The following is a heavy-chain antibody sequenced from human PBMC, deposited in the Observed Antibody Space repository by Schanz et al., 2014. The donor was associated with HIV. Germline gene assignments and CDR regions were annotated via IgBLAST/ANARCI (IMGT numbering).Heavy chain of an antibody. D-gene: IGHD2-21*02. CDR2: ISSSGSTI. CDR1: GFTFSDFG. CDR3: ARGDAGDILDH. V-gene: IGHV3-48*02. J-gene: IGHJ4*02. Sequence: EVQLVESGGGLVQPGGSLRLSCAASGFTFSDFGMNWVRQAPGKGLEWVAYISSSGSTIYYAGSVKGRFTISRDQAKNSMYLQMNSLRDEDAAVYNCARGDAGDILDHWGRGTLVTVSP.